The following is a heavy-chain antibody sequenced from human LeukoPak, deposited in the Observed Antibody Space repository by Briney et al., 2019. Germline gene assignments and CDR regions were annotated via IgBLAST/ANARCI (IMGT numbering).Heavy chain of an antibody. D-gene: IGHD6-13*01. CDR2: IQNDGSDK. CDR3: AREGGRAAAGRFDY. J-gene: IGHJ4*02. Sequence: GGSLRLSCAASGINFRSSGMHWVRQAPGKGLEWVTFIQNDGSDKSYAASVKGRFTISRDNSKHTVYLHMNSLRADDTALYYCAREGGRAAAGRFDYWGQGTLVTVSS. CDR1: GINFRSSG. V-gene: IGHV3-30*02.